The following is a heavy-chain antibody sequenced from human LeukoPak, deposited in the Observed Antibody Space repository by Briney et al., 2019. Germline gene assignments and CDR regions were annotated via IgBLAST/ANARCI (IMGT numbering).Heavy chain of an antibody. CDR2: INPNSGDT. CDR1: GYMFNVHY. D-gene: IGHD4-11*01. Sequence: ASVKVSCKTSGYMFNVHYIHWVRQGPGQGLEWMGWINPNSGDTNYAQKFQGWVTMTRDTSISTVYMELTSLKSDDTAIFYCAKTGPGTTSDAFDFWGQGTMVTVSS. V-gene: IGHV1-2*04. CDR3: AKTGPGTTSDAFDF. J-gene: IGHJ3*01.